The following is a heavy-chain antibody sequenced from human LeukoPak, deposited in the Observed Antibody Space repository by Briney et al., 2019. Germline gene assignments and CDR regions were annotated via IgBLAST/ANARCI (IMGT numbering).Heavy chain of an antibody. CDR3: ARDVDVPAAMPFDY. D-gene: IGHD2-2*01. CDR2: ISGNSNFI. J-gene: IGHJ4*02. Sequence: PGESLRLSCAASGFTFSSYSMNWVRQAPGKGLEWVSSISGNSNFIYYADSVKGRFTISRDNAKNSLYLQMNSLRAEDTAVYYCARDVDVPAAMPFDYWGQGTLVTVSS. V-gene: IGHV3-21*01. CDR1: GFTFSSYS.